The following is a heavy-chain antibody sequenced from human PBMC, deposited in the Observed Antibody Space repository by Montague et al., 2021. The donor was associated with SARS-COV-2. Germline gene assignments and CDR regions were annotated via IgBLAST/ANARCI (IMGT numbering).Heavy chain of an antibody. CDR1: GFSLSTSGVC. J-gene: IGHJ5*02. CDR3: AHLDSGGTGRPWGRIDA. CDR2: IDWDDDK. V-gene: IGHV2-5*02. D-gene: IGHD6-25*01. Sequence: PALVKPTQTLTLTCTFSGFSLSTSGVCVGWIRQPPGKALEWLARIDWDDDKRYSTSLKTRLAITKDTSKNQVVLTMTNMDPVDTATYYCAHLDSGGTGRPWGRIDAWGQGTLVTVSS.